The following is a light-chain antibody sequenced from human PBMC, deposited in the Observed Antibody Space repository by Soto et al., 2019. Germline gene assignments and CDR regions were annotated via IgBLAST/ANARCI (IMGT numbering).Light chain of an antibody. CDR3: QQYGSSPS. J-gene: IGKJ1*01. Sequence: EIVMTQSPATLSVSPGERATLSCRASQSVRSNLAWYQQKPGQAPRLLVYGASTRATGIADRFSGSGSGTEFTLTISSLQSEDFAVYYCQQYGSSPSFGQGTKVEIK. CDR2: GAS. V-gene: IGKV3-15*01. CDR1: QSVRSN.